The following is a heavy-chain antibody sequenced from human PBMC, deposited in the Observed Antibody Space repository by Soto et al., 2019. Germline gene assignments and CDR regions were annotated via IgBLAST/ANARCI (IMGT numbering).Heavy chain of an antibody. CDR1: GGSISSYY. Sequence: LETLSLTCTVSGGSISSYYWSWIRQPPGKGLEWIGYIYYSGSTNYNPSLKSRVAISVDTSKNQFSLKLSSVTAADTAVYYCARDVAMVRGGNNWFDPWGQGTLVTVSS. D-gene: IGHD3-10*01. J-gene: IGHJ5*02. V-gene: IGHV4-59*01. CDR2: IYYSGST. CDR3: ARDVAMVRGGNNWFDP.